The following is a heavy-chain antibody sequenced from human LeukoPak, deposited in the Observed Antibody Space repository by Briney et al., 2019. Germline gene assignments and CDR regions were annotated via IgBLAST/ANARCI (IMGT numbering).Heavy chain of an antibody. CDR3: ARDLAARGNYYYYYMDV. CDR1: GGTFSSYA. D-gene: IGHD6-6*01. Sequence: SVKVSCKASGGTFSSYAISWVRQAPGQGLEWMGGIIPIFGTANYAQKFQGRVTITADESTGTAYMELSSLRSEDTAVYYCARDLAARGNYYYYYMDVWGKGTTVTVSS. CDR2: IIPIFGTA. J-gene: IGHJ6*03. V-gene: IGHV1-69*01.